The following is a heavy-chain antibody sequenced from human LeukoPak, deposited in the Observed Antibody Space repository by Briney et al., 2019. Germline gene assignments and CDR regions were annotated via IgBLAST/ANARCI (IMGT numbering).Heavy chain of an antibody. V-gene: IGHV3-21*01. J-gene: IGHJ4*02. CDR1: GFTFSSYS. CDR3: ARGLYYDSSGYEPLDY. CDR2: ISSSSSYI. D-gene: IGHD3-22*01. Sequence: GGSLRLSCAASGFTFSSYSMNWFRQAPGKGLEWVSSISSSSSYIYYADSVKGRFTISRDNAKNPLYLQMNSLRAEDTAVYYCARGLYYDSSGYEPLDYWGQGTLVTVSS.